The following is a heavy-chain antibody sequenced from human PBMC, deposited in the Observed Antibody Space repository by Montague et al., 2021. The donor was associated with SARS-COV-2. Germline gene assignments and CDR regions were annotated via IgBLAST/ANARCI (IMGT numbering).Heavy chain of an antibody. CDR2: INESVSA. CDR3: ARGAHRGVRGLDA. CDR1: GRSFSDYY. D-gene: IGHD3-10*01. V-gene: IGHV4-34*01. Sequence: SETLSLTCAVYGRSFSDYYWTWIRQPPGKGLEWIGEINESVSAKYTPSLKSRVTISIDAAKSQFSLNLYSVTAADTALYYCARGAHRGVRGLDAWGQGTLVTVSS. J-gene: IGHJ3*01.